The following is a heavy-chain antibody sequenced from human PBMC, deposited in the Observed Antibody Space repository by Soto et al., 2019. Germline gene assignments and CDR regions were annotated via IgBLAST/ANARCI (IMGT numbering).Heavy chain of an antibody. J-gene: IGHJ5*01. CDR2: ISGSAGST. Sequence: EVQLLESGGGSVQPGKSLRLSCAASGFTFSSYAMSWDRQAPGKGLEWVSVISGSAGSTYYADSVKGRFTISRDNAESTRYPEVPNLRAEYTAVYYCAKGVPGRRGAYYGYNWFGSWGRGTLVIVSS. CDR3: AKGVPGRRGAYYGYNWFGS. V-gene: IGHV3-23*01. D-gene: IGHD3-3*01. CDR1: GFTFSSYA.